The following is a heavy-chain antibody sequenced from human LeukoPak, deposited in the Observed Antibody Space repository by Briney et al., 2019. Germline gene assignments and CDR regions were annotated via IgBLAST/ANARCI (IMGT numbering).Heavy chain of an antibody. D-gene: IGHD6-19*01. CDR3: AKAGRSGWYPGWPFDI. J-gene: IGHJ3*02. CDR1: GFTFLTYA. Sequence: GGSLRLSCAASGFTFLTYAMSWVRQAPGRGLQWVSVIRDSGASTYYADSVKGRFTISRDNSKNTLYLQMNSLRAEDTAVYYCAKAGRSGWYPGWPFDIWGQGTMVTVSS. CDR2: IRDSGAST. V-gene: IGHV3-23*01.